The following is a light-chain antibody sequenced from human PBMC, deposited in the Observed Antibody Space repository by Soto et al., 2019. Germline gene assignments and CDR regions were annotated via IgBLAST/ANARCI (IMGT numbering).Light chain of an antibody. Sequence: QSVLTQPASVSGSPGQSITISCTGTSSDVGGYNFVSWYQHHPGKAPKLMIYEVSNRPSGISYRFSGSKSGNTASLTISGLQAEDEADYYCSSYTSNSTLVFGGGTQLTVL. J-gene: IGLJ2*01. CDR1: SSDVGGYNF. V-gene: IGLV2-14*01. CDR2: EVS. CDR3: SSYTSNSTLV.